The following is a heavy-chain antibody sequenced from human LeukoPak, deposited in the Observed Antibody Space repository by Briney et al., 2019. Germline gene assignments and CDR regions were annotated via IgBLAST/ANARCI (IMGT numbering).Heavy chain of an antibody. CDR2: IYYSGSA. Sequence: SETLSLTCTVSGGSISSGGYYWSWIRQHPGKGLEWIGYIYYSGSAYYNPSLKSRVTISVDTSKNQFSLKLSSVTAADTAVYYCARVGVITYFDYWGQGTLVTVSS. V-gene: IGHV4-31*03. J-gene: IGHJ4*02. D-gene: IGHD3-22*01. CDR1: GGSISSGGYY. CDR3: ARVGVITYFDY.